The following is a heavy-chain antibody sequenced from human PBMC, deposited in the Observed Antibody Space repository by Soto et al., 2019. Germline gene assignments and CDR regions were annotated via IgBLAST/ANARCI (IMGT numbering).Heavy chain of an antibody. CDR2: INHSGST. CDR1: GGSFSGYY. V-gene: IGHV4-34*01. CDR3: ARGVYYYDILTGYYFAGSSSLVGLNV. Sequence: SETLSVTCAVYGGSFSGYYWSWIRQPPWKGLEWIGEINHSGSTNYNPSLKSRVTISVDTSKNQFSLKLSSVTAADTAVYYCARGVYYYDILTGYYFAGSSSLVGLNVWGKGTTVTVYS. D-gene: IGHD3-9*01. J-gene: IGHJ6*04.